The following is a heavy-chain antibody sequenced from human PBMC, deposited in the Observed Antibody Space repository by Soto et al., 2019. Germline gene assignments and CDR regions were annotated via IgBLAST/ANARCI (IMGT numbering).Heavy chain of an antibody. J-gene: IGHJ6*02. D-gene: IGHD4-4*01. V-gene: IGHV4-34*01. Sequence: SETLSLTCAVYGGSFSGYYWSWIRQPPGKGLEWIGEINHSGSTNYNPSLKSRVTISVDTSKNQFSLKLSSVTAADTAVYYCARGVKLAGYYYGMDVWGQGTTVTVSS. CDR3: ARGVKLAGYYYGMDV. CDR1: GGSFSGYY. CDR2: INHSGST.